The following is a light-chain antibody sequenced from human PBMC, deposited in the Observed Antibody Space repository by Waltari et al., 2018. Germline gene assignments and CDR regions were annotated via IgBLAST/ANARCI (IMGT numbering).Light chain of an antibody. J-gene: IGLJ2*01. CDR3: SSDAGSNNVV. CDR2: EVS. Sequence: QSALTQPPSASGSPGQSVTISCTGTSSDVGGYNYVSWYQQHPGKAPKLMIYEVSKRTSGVPVRFSGSKAGNTASLTVSGLQAEDEADYYCSSDAGSNNVVFGGGTKLTVL. V-gene: IGLV2-8*01. CDR1: SSDVGGYNY.